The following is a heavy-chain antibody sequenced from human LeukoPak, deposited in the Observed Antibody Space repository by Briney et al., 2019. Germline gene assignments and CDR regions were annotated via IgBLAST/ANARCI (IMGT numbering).Heavy chain of an antibody. D-gene: IGHD2-2*02. CDR3: ARDSEDIVVVPAAIWYYYYYYMDV. CDR1: GFTFSSYA. CDR2: ISYDGSNK. V-gene: IGHV3-30-3*01. J-gene: IGHJ6*03. Sequence: HPGGSLRLSCAASGFTFSSYAMHWVRQAPGKGLEWVAVISYDGSNKYYADSVKGRFTISRDNSKNTLYLQMNSLRAEDTAVYYCARDSEDIVVVPAAIWYYYYYYMDVWGKGTTVTVSS.